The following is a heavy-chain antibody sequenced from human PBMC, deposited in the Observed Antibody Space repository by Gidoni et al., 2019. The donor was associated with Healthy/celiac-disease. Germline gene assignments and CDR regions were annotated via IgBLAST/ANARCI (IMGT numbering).Heavy chain of an antibody. D-gene: IGHD2-8*02. Sequence: EVQLVESGGGWIQPGGSLRRSCTASGFTVSSKYMSWVRRAPGKGLELVSVIYSGGSTYYADSVKGRFTISSDNSKNTLYLQMNSLRAEDTAVYYCARDLFTEGDWYFDLWGRGTLVTVSS. J-gene: IGHJ2*01. V-gene: IGHV3-53*01. CDR3: ARDLFTEGDWYFDL. CDR2: IYSGGST. CDR1: GFTVSSKY.